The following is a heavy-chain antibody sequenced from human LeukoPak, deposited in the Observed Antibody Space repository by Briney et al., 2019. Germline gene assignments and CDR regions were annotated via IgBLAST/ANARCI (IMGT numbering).Heavy chain of an antibody. V-gene: IGHV3-23*01. Sequence: GGSLRLSCAASGFTFSSSAMSWVRQAPGKGLEWVSAISNNGGYTYYADSVQGRFTISRDNSKSTLCLQMNSLRAEDTAVYYCAKGGGNVRRYFEYWGQGTLVTVSS. CDR1: GFTFSSSA. J-gene: IGHJ4*02. CDR3: AKGGGNVRRYFEY. CDR2: ISNNGGYT. D-gene: IGHD4-23*01.